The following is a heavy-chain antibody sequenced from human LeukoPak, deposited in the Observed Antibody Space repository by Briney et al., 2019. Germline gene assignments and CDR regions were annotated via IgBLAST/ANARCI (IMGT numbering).Heavy chain of an antibody. D-gene: IGHD3-16*01. CDR2: ISSSSGLI. J-gene: IGHJ4*02. CDR3: VGHSDY. V-gene: IGHV3-48*04. Sequence: GGSLRLSCAASGFTFSSYAMSWVRQAPGKGLEWVSYISSSSGLIYYADSVKGRFTISRDNAKNSLYLQMNSLRAEDTAVYYCVGHSDYWGQGTLVTVSS. CDR1: GFTFSSYA.